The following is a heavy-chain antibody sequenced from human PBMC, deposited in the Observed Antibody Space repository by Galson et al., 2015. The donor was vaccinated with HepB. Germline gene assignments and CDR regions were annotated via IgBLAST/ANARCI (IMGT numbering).Heavy chain of an antibody. CDR3: ARHAGQARHKRHFDY. V-gene: IGHV1-18*01. D-gene: IGHD3-10*01. Sequence: SVKVSCKASGYTFTSYGISWVRQAPGQGLEWMGWISAYNGNTNYAQKLQGRVTMTTDTSTSTAYMELRSLRSDDTAVYYCARHAGQARHKRHFDYWGQGTLVTVSS. CDR2: ISAYNGNT. J-gene: IGHJ4*02. CDR1: GYTFTSYG.